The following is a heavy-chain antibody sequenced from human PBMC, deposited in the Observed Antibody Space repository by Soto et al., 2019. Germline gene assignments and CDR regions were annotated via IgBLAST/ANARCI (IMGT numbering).Heavy chain of an antibody. CDR1: GGSFSGYY. J-gene: IGHJ4*02. Sequence: PSETLSLTCAVYGGSFSGYYWSWIRQPPGKGLEWIREINHSGSTNYNPSLKSRVTISVDTSKNQFSLKLSSVTAADTAVYYCARTRPYYEFWSGYHTHHLLFDYWGQGTLVTVSS. D-gene: IGHD3-3*01. V-gene: IGHV4-34*01. CDR2: INHSGST. CDR3: ARTRPYYEFWSGYHTHHLLFDY.